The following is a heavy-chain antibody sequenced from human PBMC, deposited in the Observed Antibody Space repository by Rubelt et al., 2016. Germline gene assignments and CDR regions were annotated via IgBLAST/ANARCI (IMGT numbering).Heavy chain of an antibody. CDR3: ARHFTGLDGYFDY. V-gene: IGHV4-38-2*01. CDR2: IYHSGST. J-gene: IGHJ4*02. Sequence: SISSGYYWGWIRQPPGKGLEWIGSIYHSGSTYYNPSLKSRVTISVDTSKNQFSLKLSSVTAADTAVYYCARHFTGLDGYFDYWGQGTLVTVSS. D-gene: IGHD3-16*01. CDR1: SISSGYY.